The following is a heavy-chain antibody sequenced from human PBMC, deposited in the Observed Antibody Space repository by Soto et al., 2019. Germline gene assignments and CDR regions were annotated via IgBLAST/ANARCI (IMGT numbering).Heavy chain of an antibody. V-gene: IGHV3-74*01. D-gene: IGHD6-6*01. J-gene: IGHJ6*03. CDR2: INSDGSST. CDR3: ARVRPSIAARRYYYYYMDV. CDR1: GFTFSSYW. Sequence: PGGSLRLSCAASGFTFSSYWMHWVRQAPGKGLVWVSRINSDGSSTSYADSVKGRFTISRDNAKNTLYLQMNSLRAEDTAVYYCARVRPSIAARRYYYYYMDVWGQGTTVTVSS.